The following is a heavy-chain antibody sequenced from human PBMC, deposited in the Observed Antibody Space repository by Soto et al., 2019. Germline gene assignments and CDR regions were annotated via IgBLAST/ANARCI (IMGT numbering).Heavy chain of an antibody. CDR2: IWYDGSNK. V-gene: IGHV3-33*01. J-gene: IGHJ6*01. CDR1: GFSFSSYG. CDR3: ERDLLAIGYSHMDV. D-gene: IGHD2-15*01. Sequence: SLSLSFAESGFSFSSYGMHWVLHAPCKGLEWVAVIWYDGSNKYYEDYVKGRFTISRDNSKNTLYLQMNSLRAEDTAVYYCERDLLAIGYSHMDVWGPGTTPPVSS.